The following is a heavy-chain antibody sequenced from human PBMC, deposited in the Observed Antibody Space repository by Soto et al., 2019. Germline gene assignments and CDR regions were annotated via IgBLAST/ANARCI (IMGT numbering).Heavy chain of an antibody. V-gene: IGHV1-69*01. CDR2: IIPIFGIA. CDR3: ARDLTDHYGMDI. Sequence: VQLVQSGAEVERPGSSVKVSCKASGGTFSNHAISWVRQAPGQGIEWMGAIIPIFGIANYEQRFQGRVTITADESTSTTYMELRSLRSEDTAVYYCARDLTDHYGMDIWCPGTTVIVSS. J-gene: IGHJ6*02. CDR1: GGTFSNHA.